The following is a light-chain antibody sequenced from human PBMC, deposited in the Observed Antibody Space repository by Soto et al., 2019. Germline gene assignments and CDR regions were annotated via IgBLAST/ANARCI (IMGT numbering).Light chain of an antibody. Sequence: QSVLTQPASVSGSPGQSITISCTGTSSDVGSYNLVSWYQQHPGKAPKLMIYEGSKRPSGVSNRFSGSKSGNTASLTISGLLAEDEADYYCCSYAGSSTFVVFGGGPKLTVL. CDR2: EGS. V-gene: IGLV2-23*03. CDR3: CSYAGSSTFVV. J-gene: IGLJ2*01. CDR1: SSDVGSYNL.